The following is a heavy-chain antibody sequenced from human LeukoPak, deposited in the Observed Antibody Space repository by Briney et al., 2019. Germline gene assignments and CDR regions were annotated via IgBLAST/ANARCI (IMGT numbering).Heavy chain of an antibody. V-gene: IGHV3-9*01. J-gene: IGHJ4*02. CDR2: ISWNSGSI. Sequence: LRLSFSASGFTFYDYAMHWVRQAPGKGLEWVSGISWNSGSIGYADSVKGRFTISRDNAKNSLYLQMNSLRAEDTALYYCAKDIRTGSSGPLDYWGQGTLVTVSS. CDR3: AKDIRTGSSGPLDY. CDR1: GFTFYDYA. D-gene: IGHD6-19*01.